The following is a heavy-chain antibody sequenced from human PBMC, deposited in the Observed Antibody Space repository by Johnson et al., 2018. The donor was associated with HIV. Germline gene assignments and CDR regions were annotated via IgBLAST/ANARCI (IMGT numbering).Heavy chain of an antibody. CDR2: ISYDGSNK. V-gene: IGHV3-30*04. CDR1: GFTFSSYA. CDR3: SRGRKITGTVDAFDI. J-gene: IGHJ3*02. D-gene: IGHD1-7*01. Sequence: QLLESGGGVVQPGRSLRLSCAASGFTFSSYAMHWVRQAPGKGLEWVAVISYDGSNKYSADSVKGRCHIFRDNAKTSLSLQMNRRRAEDTDVYYCSRGRKITGTVDAFDIWGQGTMVTVSS.